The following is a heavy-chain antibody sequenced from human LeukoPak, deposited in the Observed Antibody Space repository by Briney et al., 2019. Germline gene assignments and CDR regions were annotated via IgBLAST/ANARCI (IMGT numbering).Heavy chain of an antibody. J-gene: IGHJ4*02. V-gene: IGHV3-53*01. Sequence: PGGSLRLSCAASVFTVSSNYMSWVPPAPGKGREWVSVIYSGGRTYYAASAPGRFTISRDNSKNTLYLQMNSLTAADTAFYYCARVGQQLVPADSFDCWGQGTLVTVSS. CDR1: VFTVSSNY. D-gene: IGHD6-13*01. CDR3: ARVGQQLVPADSFDC. CDR2: IYSGGRT.